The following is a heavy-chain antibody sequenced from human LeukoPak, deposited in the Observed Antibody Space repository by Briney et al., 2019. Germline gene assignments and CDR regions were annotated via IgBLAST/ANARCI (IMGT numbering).Heavy chain of an antibody. D-gene: IGHD4-23*01. V-gene: IGHV3-7*03. Sequence: GGSLRLSCAASGFTFSSYWMSWVRQAPGKGLEWVANIKQDGSEKYYVDSVKGRFTISRDNAKNSLYLQMNSLRAEDTAVYYCAKDRWPAVLDVWGQGTTVTVSS. J-gene: IGHJ6*02. CDR2: IKQDGSEK. CDR3: AKDRWPAVLDV. CDR1: GFTFSSYW.